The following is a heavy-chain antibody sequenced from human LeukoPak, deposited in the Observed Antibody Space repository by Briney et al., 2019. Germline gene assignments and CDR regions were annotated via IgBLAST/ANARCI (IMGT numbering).Heavy chain of an antibody. Sequence: GGSLRLSCAASGFXFSNTWMSWVRQAPGKGLEWVGRIKSKSDGETTDYPAPVKGRFTMSRDDSKNTLYLQMNSLKTEDTAVYYCTTESQGGATVVKNGFDYWGQGTLVTVSS. V-gene: IGHV3-15*01. D-gene: IGHD4-23*01. CDR3: TTESQGGATVVKNGFDY. J-gene: IGHJ4*02. CDR2: IKSKSDGETT. CDR1: GFXFSNTW.